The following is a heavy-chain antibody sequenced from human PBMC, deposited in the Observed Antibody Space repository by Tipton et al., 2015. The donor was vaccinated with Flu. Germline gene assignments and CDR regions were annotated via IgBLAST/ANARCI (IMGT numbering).Heavy chain of an antibody. D-gene: IGHD2-15*01. Sequence: QVQLVQSGAEVKKPGASVKVSCKASGYTFTSYGISWVRQAPGQGPEWKGWISAYIGNTNYAQKLQGRVTMTTDTSTSTAYMELRSLRSDDTAVYYCARDPGGPWGVVSENWFDPWGQGTLVTVSS. J-gene: IGHJ5*02. CDR1: GYTFTSYG. CDR3: ARDPGGPWGVVSENWFDP. V-gene: IGHV1-18*01. CDR2: ISAYIGNT.